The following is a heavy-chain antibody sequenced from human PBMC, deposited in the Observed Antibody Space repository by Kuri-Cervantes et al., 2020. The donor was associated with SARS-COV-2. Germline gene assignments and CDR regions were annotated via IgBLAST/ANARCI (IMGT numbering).Heavy chain of an antibody. V-gene: IGHV1-3*01. Sequence: ASVKVSCKASGYTFTSYAMHWVRQAPGQRLEWMGWINAGNGNTKYSQKFQGRVTITRDTSASTAYMELSSLRSEDTAVYYCARERILPRRAFGYEFDYWGQGTLVPSPQ. D-gene: IGHD5-12*01. J-gene: IGHJ4*02. CDR3: ARERILPRRAFGYEFDY. CDR2: INAGNGNT. CDR1: GYTFTSYA.